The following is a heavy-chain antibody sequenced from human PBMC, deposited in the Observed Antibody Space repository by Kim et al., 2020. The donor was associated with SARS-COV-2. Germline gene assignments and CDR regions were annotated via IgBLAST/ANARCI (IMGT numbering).Heavy chain of an antibody. Sequence: ASVKVSCKASGYTFTGYYMHWVLQAPGQGLEWMGRINPNSGGTNYAQKFQGRVTMTRDTSISTAYMELSRLRSDDTAVYYCASYDILTGSTHAWGQGTLVTVSS. V-gene: IGHV1-2*06. CDR2: INPNSGGT. CDR3: ASYDILTGSTHA. D-gene: IGHD3-9*01. CDR1: GYTFTGYY. J-gene: IGHJ5*02.